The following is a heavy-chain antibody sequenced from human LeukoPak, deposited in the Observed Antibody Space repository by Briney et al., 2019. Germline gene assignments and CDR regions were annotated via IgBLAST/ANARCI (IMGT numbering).Heavy chain of an antibody. V-gene: IGHV4-59*01. D-gene: IGHD6-19*01. J-gene: IGHJ4*02. CDR1: GGSISSYY. CDR2: IYYSGST. CDR3: AREGGDIAVAGRRGYYFDY. Sequence: SETLSLTCTVSGGSISSYYWSWIRQPPGKGLEWIGYIYYSGSTNYNPSLKSRVTMSVDTSKNQFSLKLSSVTAADTAVYYCAREGGDIAVAGRRGYYFDYWGQGTLVTVSS.